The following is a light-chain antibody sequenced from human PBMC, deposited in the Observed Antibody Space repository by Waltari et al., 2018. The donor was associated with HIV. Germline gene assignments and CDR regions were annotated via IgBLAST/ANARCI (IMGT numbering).Light chain of an antibody. V-gene: IGLV2-14*01. CDR1: NSDVGSYNH. J-gene: IGLJ1*01. Sequence: PGQSITISCTGTNSDVGSYNHVSWYQQHPGKAPKLMIYEVINRPTGVSNPFSGSKSANTASLTISGLQAEDEADYYCSSYTSINTRVFGTGTKVTVL. CDR2: EVI. CDR3: SSYTSINTRV.